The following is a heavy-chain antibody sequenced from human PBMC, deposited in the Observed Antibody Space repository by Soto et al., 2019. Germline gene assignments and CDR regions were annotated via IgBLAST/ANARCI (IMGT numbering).Heavy chain of an antibody. V-gene: IGHV4-59*01. CDR2: IYYSGST. CDR3: ARADTAMDYNWFDP. Sequence: QVQLQESGPGLVKPSETLSLTCTVSGGSISSYYWSWIRQPPGKGLEWIGYIYYSGSTNYNPSLKSRVTISVDTSNTEFALKLSSVTAADTAVYYCARADTAMDYNWFDPWGQGTLVTVSS. J-gene: IGHJ5*02. D-gene: IGHD5-18*01. CDR1: GGSISSYY.